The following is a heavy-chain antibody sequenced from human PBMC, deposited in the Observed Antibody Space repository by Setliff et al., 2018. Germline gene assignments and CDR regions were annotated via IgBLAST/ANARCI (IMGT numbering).Heavy chain of an antibody. CDR2: SIPISGTT. D-gene: IGHD1-26*01. J-gene: IGHJ6*03. V-gene: IGHV1-2*02. Sequence: ASVKVSCKASGYTFSGYYMHWVRQAPGQGLEWMGRSIPISGTTKYAQKFQDRVTITRNTSISTAYMELSSLRSEDTAVYYCARVKVIVGATPRTYYMDVWGKGTTVTVSS. CDR1: GYTFSGYY. CDR3: ARVKVIVGATPRTYYMDV.